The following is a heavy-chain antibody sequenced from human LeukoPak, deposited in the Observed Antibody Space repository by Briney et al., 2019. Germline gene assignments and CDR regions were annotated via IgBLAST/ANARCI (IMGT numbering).Heavy chain of an antibody. CDR3: ARDRMYSSSWYFDY. V-gene: IGHV3-64*01. Sequence: GGSLRLSCAASGFTFSSYAMHWVRQAPGKGLEYVSAISSNGGSTYYANSVKGRFTISRDNSKNTLYLQMGSLRAEDMAVCYCARDRMYSSSWYFDYWGQGTLVTVSS. J-gene: IGHJ4*02. CDR1: GFTFSSYA. D-gene: IGHD6-13*01. CDR2: ISSNGGST.